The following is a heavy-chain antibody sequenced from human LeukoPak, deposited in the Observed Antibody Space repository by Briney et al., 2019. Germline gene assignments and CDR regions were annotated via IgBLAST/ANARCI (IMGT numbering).Heavy chain of an antibody. Sequence: SQTLSLTCTVSGGSLSSGSYYWSWIRQPAGKGLEWIGRIYTSGSTNYNPSLKSRVTISVDTSKNQFSLKLSSVTAADTAVYYCARDNRFLEWYTPYYYYMDVWGKGTTVTVSS. CDR3: ARDNRFLEWYTPYYYYMDV. V-gene: IGHV4-61*02. CDR1: GGSLSSGSYY. J-gene: IGHJ6*03. D-gene: IGHD3-3*01. CDR2: IYTSGST.